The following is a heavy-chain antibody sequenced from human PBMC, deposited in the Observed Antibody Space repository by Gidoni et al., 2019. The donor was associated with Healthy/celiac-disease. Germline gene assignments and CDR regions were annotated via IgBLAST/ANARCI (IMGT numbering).Heavy chain of an antibody. Sequence: QVQLPASGGGVVQPGRSLRLSCAASGLTFSSYAMHGVRQAPGKWLEWVAVRSYDGSNKYYADSVKSRFTISRDNSKNTLYLQMNSLRAEDTAVYYCARDSSTYYYGSGSYSHWGQGTLVTVSS. CDR3: ARDSSTYYYGSGSYSH. J-gene: IGHJ4*02. D-gene: IGHD3-10*01. CDR2: RSYDGSNK. CDR1: GLTFSSYA. V-gene: IGHV3-30-3*01.